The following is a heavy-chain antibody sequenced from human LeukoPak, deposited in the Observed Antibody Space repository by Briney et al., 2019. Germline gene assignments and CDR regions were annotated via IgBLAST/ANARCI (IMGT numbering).Heavy chain of an antibody. J-gene: IGHJ5*02. CDR1: AGSISSGGYY. CDR2: ISYSGST. CDR3: ARMAAGWWFDP. Sequence: SETLSLTCTVSAGSISSGGYYWSWIRQPPGKGLEWIAYISYSGSTYYNPSLKGRVTISVDTSKNQFSLRLSSVTAADTAVYYCARMAAGWWFDPWGQGTLVTVSS. V-gene: IGHV4-31*03. D-gene: IGHD6-13*01.